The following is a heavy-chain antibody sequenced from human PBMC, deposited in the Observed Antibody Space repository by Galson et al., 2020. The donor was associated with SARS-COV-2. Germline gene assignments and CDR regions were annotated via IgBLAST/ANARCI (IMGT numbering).Heavy chain of an antibody. CDR1: GFTFSSYA. V-gene: IGHV3-30-3*01. D-gene: IGHD3-10*01. CDR3: ARSKGGGYYATCDY. CDR2: ISYDGSNK. Sequence: GGSLRLSCAASGFTFSSYAMHWVRQAPGKGLEWVAVISYDGSNKYYADSVKGRFTISRDNSKNTLYLQMNSLRAEDTAVYYCARSKGGGYYATCDYWGQGTLVTVSS. J-gene: IGHJ4*02.